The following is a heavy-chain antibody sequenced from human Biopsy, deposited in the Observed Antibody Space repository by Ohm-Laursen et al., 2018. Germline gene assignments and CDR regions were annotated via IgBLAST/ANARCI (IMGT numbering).Heavy chain of an antibody. CDR3: ARGRRHCSGTCSRWYFDL. J-gene: IGHJ2*01. V-gene: IGHV1-2*02. CDR2: INPKSGDT. Sequence: SSVKVSCKPSGYTFTAFAVHWLRQAPGQGLEWMGWINPKSGDTDYPQNFQGRVSMTRDTSISTAYMDLSRLRSDDTAVYYCARGRRHCSGTCSRWYFDLWGRGTLVTVSS. D-gene: IGHD2-2*01. CDR1: GYTFTAFA.